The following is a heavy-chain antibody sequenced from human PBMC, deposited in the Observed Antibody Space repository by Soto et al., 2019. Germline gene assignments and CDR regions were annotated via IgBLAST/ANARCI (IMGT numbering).Heavy chain of an antibody. CDR2: IWYDGRNK. CDR1: GFSFNSYG. J-gene: IGHJ4*02. D-gene: IGHD2-2*01. V-gene: IGHV3-33*01. CDR3: ARDLWGGPAAFDY. Sequence: QVQLVESGGGVVQPGRSLRLSCAASGFSFNSYGMHWVRQAPGKGLEWVAVIWYDGRNKYYADSVKGRFTISRDNSKNTLYLQMNSLRAEDTAVYYCARDLWGGPAAFDYWGQGTLVTVSS.